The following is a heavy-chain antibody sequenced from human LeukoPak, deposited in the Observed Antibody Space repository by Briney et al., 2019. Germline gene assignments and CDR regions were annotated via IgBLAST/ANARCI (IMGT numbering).Heavy chain of an antibody. CDR2: ITYSGST. CDR3: TSGKYCSGGTCPFED. V-gene: IGHV4-59*01. J-gene: IGHJ4*02. Sequence: SETLSLTCTVSGGSMTDYYWNWIRQPPGKRLEWIGYITYSGSTDYNPSLQSRVSISIDASMNQFSLKLTSVTAADTALYYCTSGKYCSGGTCPFEDWGQGTLVTVSS. D-gene: IGHD2-15*01. CDR1: GGSMTDYY.